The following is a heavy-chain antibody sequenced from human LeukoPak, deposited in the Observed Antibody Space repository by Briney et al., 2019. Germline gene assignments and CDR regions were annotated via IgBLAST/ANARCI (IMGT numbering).Heavy chain of an antibody. V-gene: IGHV3-7*01. Sequence: GGSPRLSCAASGFTFSWSWMDWVRQAPGKGLEWVANINEDGSETSYVDSVKGRFTISRDNAKNSLYLQMDSLRVEDTAIYYCTKSLDYWGQGTLVTVSS. CDR2: INEDGSET. CDR3: TKSLDY. CDR1: GFTFSWSW. J-gene: IGHJ4*02.